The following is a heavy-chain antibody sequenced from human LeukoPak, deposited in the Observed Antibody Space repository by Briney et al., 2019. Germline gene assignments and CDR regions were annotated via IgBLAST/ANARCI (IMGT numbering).Heavy chain of an antibody. V-gene: IGHV4-59*01. CDR3: ARAYGDYVYFDY. CDR1: GGPIFSYY. CDR2: IYYSGST. J-gene: IGHJ4*02. D-gene: IGHD4-17*01. Sequence: SETLSLTCTVSGGPIFSYYWSWTRQPPGKGLEWIGYIYYSGSTNYNPSLKSRVTISVDTSKNQFSLKLSSVTAADTAVYYCARAYGDYVYFDYWGQGTLVTVSS.